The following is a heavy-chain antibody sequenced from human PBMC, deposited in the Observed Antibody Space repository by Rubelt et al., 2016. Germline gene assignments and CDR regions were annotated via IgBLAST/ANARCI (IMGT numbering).Heavy chain of an antibody. CDR2: ISSSSSTI. CDR3: AGSDRCGWYFDAFDI. Sequence: EVQLVESGGGLVQPGGYLRLSCAASGFTFSSYSMNWVRQAPGKGLEWVSYISSSSSTIYYADSVKGRLTISRDNAKNSLYLQMKILRAEETAVYYCAGSDRCGWYFDAFDIWGQGTMVTVSS. D-gene: IGHD6-19*01. V-gene: IGHV3-48*04. CDR1: GFTFSSYS. J-gene: IGHJ3*02.